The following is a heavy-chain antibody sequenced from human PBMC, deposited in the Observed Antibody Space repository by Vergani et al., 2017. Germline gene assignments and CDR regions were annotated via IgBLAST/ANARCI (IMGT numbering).Heavy chain of an antibody. V-gene: IGHV5-51*01. CDR1: GYIFPSYW. D-gene: IGHD3-10*02. CDR2: IYPGDSDV. J-gene: IGHJ5*02. Sequence: EVQLVQSGAEVKNAGASLTISCEGAGYIFPSYWIGWVRQKPGKGLELMGIIYPGDSDVRYNPSFQGQVTISADKSINTAYLEWSSLKVSDTAMYFCARHSTGENVRGFDPWGQGTQVTVSS. CDR3: ARHSTGENVRGFDP.